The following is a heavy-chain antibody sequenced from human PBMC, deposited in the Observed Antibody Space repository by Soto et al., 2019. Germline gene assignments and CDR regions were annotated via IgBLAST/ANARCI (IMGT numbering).Heavy chain of an antibody. D-gene: IGHD1-26*01. CDR1: GYTFTSYD. V-gene: IGHV1-8*01. Sequence: QVKLVQYGAEVKKPGASVMVSCKASGYTFTSYDINWVRQATGQGLEWMGWMNPNSGNTGYAQKFQGRVTMTRNTSISTAYMELSSLRSEDTAVYYCARSPPGANWFDPWGQGTLVTVSS. CDR3: ARSPPGANWFDP. CDR2: MNPNSGNT. J-gene: IGHJ5*02.